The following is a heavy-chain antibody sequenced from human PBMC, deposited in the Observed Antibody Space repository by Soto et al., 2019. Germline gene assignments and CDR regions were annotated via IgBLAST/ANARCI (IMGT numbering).Heavy chain of an antibody. J-gene: IGHJ6*02. CDR2: ISAYNGNT. D-gene: IGHD1-20*01. V-gene: IGHV1-18*01. CDR3: ARERAYNWNYDYYYGMDV. Sequence: QVQLVQSGAEVKKPGASVKVSCKASGYTFTSYGISWVRQAPGQGLEWMGWISAYNGNTNYAQKLQGRVTMTTDTSTSTAYMELRSRRSDDTAVYYCARERAYNWNYDYYYGMDVWGQGTTVTVSS. CDR1: GYTFTSYG.